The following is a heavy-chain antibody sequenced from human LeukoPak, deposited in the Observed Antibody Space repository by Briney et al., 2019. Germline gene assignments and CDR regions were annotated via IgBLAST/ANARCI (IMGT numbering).Heavy chain of an antibody. CDR2: IYTGGGT. CDR3: ARQFVSSFYYFDY. D-gene: IGHD6-13*01. Sequence: GGSLRLSCAASGFTFSSYAMNWVRQAPGKGLEWVSVIYTGGGTYYADSVKGRFTISRDNSKNTLYLQMNRLRAEDTAVYYCARQFVSSFYYFDYWGQGTLVTVSS. CDR1: GFTFSSYA. J-gene: IGHJ4*02. V-gene: IGHV3-66*04.